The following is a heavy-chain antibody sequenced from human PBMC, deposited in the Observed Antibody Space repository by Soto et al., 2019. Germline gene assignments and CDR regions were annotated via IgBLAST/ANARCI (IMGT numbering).Heavy chain of an antibody. CDR3: ARVWGALAPIAGWFGP. V-gene: IGHV4-4*02. CDR2: IYQTGST. CDR1: NGFITSGNW. J-gene: IGHJ5*02. D-gene: IGHD3-16*01. Sequence: QVQLQESGPGLVKPSGTLSLTCAVSNGFITSGNWWSWVRQPPGKGLEWIGDIYQTGSTNYNPSLRSRVIISVDKSKNNFSLSLSSVTAADTAVYFCARVWGALAPIAGWFGPWGRGILVTVSS.